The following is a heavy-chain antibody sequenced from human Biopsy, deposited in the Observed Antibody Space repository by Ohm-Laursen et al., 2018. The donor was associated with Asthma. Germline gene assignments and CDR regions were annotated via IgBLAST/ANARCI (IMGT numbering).Heavy chain of an antibody. CDR2: ISWNSATI. CDR1: GFKFDEYT. CDR3: AKVRSDWVITESFDY. Sequence: SLRLFCTASGFKFDEYTMHWVRQAPGKGLEWVSGISWNSATIGYADSVEGRFNISRDNAKNSVFLHMDSLRPEDTAFYYCAKVRSDWVITESFDYWGQGVLVTVSS. D-gene: IGHD3-22*01. V-gene: IGHV3-9*01. J-gene: IGHJ4*02.